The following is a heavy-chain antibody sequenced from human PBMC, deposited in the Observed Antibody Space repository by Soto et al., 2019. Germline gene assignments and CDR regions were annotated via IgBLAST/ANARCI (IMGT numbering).Heavy chain of an antibody. CDR3: ARGEVVPNWFDP. CDR1: GYSISSGYY. Sequence: SLTCAVSGYSISSGYYWGWIRQPPGKGLEWIGSIYHSGSTYYNPSLKSRVTISVDTSKNQFSLKLSSVTAADTAVYYCARGEVVPNWFDPWGQGTLVTVSS. D-gene: IGHD3-22*01. J-gene: IGHJ5*02. V-gene: IGHV4-38-2*01. CDR2: IYHSGST.